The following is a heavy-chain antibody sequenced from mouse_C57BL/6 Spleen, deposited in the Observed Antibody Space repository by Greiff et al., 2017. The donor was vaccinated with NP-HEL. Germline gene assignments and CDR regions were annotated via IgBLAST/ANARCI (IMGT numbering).Heavy chain of an antibody. CDR2: ISGGGGNT. V-gene: IGHV5-9*01. J-gene: IGHJ3*01. CDR1: GFTFSSYT. Sequence: EVKLVESGGGLVKPGGSLKLSCAASGFTFSSYTMSWVRQTPEKRLEWVATISGGGGNTYYPDSVKGRFTISRDNAKNTLYLQMSSLRSEDTALYYCARREVSWFAYWGQGTLVTVSA. CDR3: ARREVSWFAY.